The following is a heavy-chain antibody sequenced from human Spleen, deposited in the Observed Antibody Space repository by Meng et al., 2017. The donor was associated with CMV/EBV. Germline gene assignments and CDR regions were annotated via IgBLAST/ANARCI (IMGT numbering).Heavy chain of an antibody. CDR2: INYSGST. CDR1: GDSISSSNYY. Sequence: SETLSLTCTVSGDSISSSNYYWGWIRQPPGKGLEWIGNINYSGSTYYNPSLKSRVTISVDTSKNQFSLNVKSVTAADTAVYYCARGQPMAAVDYWGQGTLVTVSS. V-gene: IGHV4-39*07. D-gene: IGHD6-13*01. CDR3: ARGQPMAAVDY. J-gene: IGHJ4*02.